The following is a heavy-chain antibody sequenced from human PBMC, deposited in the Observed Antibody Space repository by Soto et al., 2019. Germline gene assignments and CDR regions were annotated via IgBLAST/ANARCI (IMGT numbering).Heavy chain of an antibody. Sequence: GGSLRLSCVASGFTFGTYAMEWVRQAPGKGLDWVALISYDGSETYYADSVQGRFTISRDNSKNTLSLQMDSLRPEDTAVYFCARPVVAFYYYGMDVWGQGTTVTVSS. V-gene: IGHV3-30-3*01. CDR2: ISYDGSET. CDR3: ARPVVAFYYYGMDV. CDR1: GFTFGTYA. J-gene: IGHJ6*02. D-gene: IGHD3-22*01.